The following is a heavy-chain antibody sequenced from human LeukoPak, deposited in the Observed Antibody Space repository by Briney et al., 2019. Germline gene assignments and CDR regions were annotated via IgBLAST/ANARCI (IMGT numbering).Heavy chain of an antibody. V-gene: IGHV1-69*04. CDR2: IIPILGIA. D-gene: IGHD4-17*01. J-gene: IGHJ6*02. Sequence: SVKVSCKASGGTLSSYAISWVRQAPGQGLEWRGRIIPILGIANYAQKFQGRVTITADKSTSTAYMELSSLRSEDTAVYYCARVVTVTGGYGMDVWGQGTTVTVSS. CDR1: GGTLSSYA. CDR3: ARVVTVTGGYGMDV.